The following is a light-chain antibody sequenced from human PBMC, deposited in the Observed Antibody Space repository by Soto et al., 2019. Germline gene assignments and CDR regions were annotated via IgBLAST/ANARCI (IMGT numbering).Light chain of an antibody. CDR3: QQRSRWPRGT. J-gene: IGKJ2*02. V-gene: IGKV3-11*01. CDR2: AAS. Sequence: VLTQSPATLSLSPGESATLSCRANQNVGNNLAWYQQKSGQAPRLLIYAASDRATGVPARFSGRMSGTDFTLTISSLEPEDFATYFCQQRSRWPRGTFGRGTKLE. CDR1: QNVGNN.